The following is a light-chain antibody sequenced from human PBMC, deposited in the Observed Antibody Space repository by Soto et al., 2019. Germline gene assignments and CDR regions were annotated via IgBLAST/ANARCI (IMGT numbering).Light chain of an antibody. V-gene: IGKV3D-15*01. J-gene: IGKJ5*01. CDR1: QSVSSSY. CDR3: QQYNNWPS. CDR2: DAS. Sequence: DIVLTQSPGTLSLSPGEIATLSCRASQSVSSSYLAWYQQKPGQAPRLLIYDASNRATGIPARFSGSGSETEFTLTIRSLQSEDFAVYFCQQYNNWPSFGQGTRLEIK.